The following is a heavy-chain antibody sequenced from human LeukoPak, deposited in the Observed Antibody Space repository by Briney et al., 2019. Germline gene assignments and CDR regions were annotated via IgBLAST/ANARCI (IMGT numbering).Heavy chain of an antibody. D-gene: IGHD3-22*01. V-gene: IGHV3-30*02. CDR2: IRYDGSNK. Sequence: GGSLRLSCAASGFTFSSYGMHWVRQAPGKGLEWVAFIRYDGSNKCYADSVKGRFTISRDNSKNTLYLQMNSLRAEDTAVYYCAKDYYDSSGYRCGDYWGQGTLVTVSS. CDR1: GFTFSSYG. CDR3: AKDYYDSSGYRCGDY. J-gene: IGHJ4*02.